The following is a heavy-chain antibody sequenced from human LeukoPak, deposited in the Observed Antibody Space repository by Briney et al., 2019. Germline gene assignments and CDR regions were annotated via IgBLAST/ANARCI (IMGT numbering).Heavy chain of an antibody. V-gene: IGHV4-34*01. CDR2: INHSGST. J-gene: IGHJ5*02. D-gene: IGHD6-19*01. Sequence: KSSETLSLTCTVSGGSFSGYYWSWIRQPPGKGLEWVGEINHSGSTNYNPSLKSRVTISVATSKNQFSLKLSSVTAADTAVYYCARARSSGWYAYWFDPWGQGTLVTVSS. CDR1: GGSFSGYY. CDR3: ARARSSGWYAYWFDP.